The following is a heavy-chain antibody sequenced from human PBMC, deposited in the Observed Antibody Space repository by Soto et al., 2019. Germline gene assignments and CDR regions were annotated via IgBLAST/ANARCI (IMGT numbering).Heavy chain of an antibody. J-gene: IGHJ6*02. CDR2: IYYGGNT. CDR1: GGSISNGDYY. Sequence: QVQLQESGPGLVKPSETLSLTCNVFGGSISNGDYYWSWIRQPPGKGLQYIGYIYYGGNTNYNPSLMSRLTMSIDRSANHFSLTLTSVTAADTAVYYCARVSGHYYYGVDVWGQGTTVIVSS. CDR3: ARVSGHYYYGVDV. V-gene: IGHV4-30-4*01.